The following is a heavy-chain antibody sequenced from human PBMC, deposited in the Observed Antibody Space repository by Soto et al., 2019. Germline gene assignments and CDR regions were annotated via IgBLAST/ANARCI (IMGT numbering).Heavy chain of an antibody. D-gene: IGHD2-8*01. V-gene: IGHV4-30-4*01. CDR3: AREIMPLTNDWYFDL. CDR2: IFDSGST. CDR1: GGSISGGVHS. Sequence: QVQLQESGPGLVKPSEPLSLTCTVSGGSISGGVHSWSWIRKPPGKGLEWIGHIFDSGSTYYNPSLKSRLTISVDTSKNQFSLRLSSVTAADTAVYYCAREIMPLTNDWYFDLWGRGTLVTVSS. J-gene: IGHJ2*01.